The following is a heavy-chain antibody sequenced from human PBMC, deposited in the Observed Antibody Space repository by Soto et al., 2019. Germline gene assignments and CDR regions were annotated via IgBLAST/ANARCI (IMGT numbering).Heavy chain of an antibody. CDR3: AKDVRYCSGGDCYGWFDP. V-gene: IGHV3-23*01. D-gene: IGHD2-15*01. CDR2: IRISGRRT. CDR1: GFTISTNA. J-gene: IGHJ5*02. Sequence: EVQVLESGGGLVQPGGSLRLSCAASGFTISTNAMGWVRQAPGKGLEWVSTIRISGRRTYYADSVRGRFTISGDNTENTLYLQMNSLRAEDTAVYYCAKDVRYCSGGDCYGWFDPWGQGTLVTVSS.